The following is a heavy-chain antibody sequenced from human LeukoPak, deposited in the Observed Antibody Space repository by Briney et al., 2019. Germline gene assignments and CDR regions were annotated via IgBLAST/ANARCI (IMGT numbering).Heavy chain of an antibody. V-gene: IGHV4-59*13. J-gene: IGHJ3*02. CDR3: ARAHESSGEGAFDI. D-gene: IGHD3-22*01. CDR1: GGSFSGYY. Sequence: PSETLSLTCAVYGGSFSGYYWSWIRQPPGKGLEWIGYIYYSGSTDYNPSLKSRVTMSVDRSKKQISLNLRSVTAADTAVYYCARAHESSGEGAFDIWGQGTLVTVSS. CDR2: IYYSGST.